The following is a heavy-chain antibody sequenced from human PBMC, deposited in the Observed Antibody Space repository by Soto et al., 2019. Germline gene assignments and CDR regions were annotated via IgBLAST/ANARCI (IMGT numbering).Heavy chain of an antibody. Sequence: QVQLQESGPGLVKPSQTLSLTCTVSGGSISSGGYYWSWIRQHPGRGLEWIGYIYYSGRTYYNPSLXXXVXXSVDTSTNQFSLTLRSVPAAATAVYYCARVCGGDCHNVMDVWGQGTTVTVSS. CDR2: IYYSGRT. J-gene: IGHJ6*02. CDR3: ARVCGGDCHNVMDV. V-gene: IGHV4-31*03. CDR1: GGSISSGGYY. D-gene: IGHD2-21*02.